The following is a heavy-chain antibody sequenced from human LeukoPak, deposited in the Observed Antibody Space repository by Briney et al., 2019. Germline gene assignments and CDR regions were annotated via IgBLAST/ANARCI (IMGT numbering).Heavy chain of an antibody. Sequence: QTGGSLRLSCAASGFTFSNYGMHWVRQAPGKGLEWVAFIRYDGNNKYYTDSVKGRFTISRDNSKNTLYLQMNSLRAEDTAVYYCAKDRQWLAGYFDYWGQGTLVTVSS. CDR2: IRYDGNNK. D-gene: IGHD6-19*01. CDR3: AKDRQWLAGYFDY. V-gene: IGHV3-30*02. J-gene: IGHJ4*02. CDR1: GFTFSNYG.